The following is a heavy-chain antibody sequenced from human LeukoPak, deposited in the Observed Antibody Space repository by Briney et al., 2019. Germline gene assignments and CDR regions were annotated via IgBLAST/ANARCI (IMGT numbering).Heavy chain of an antibody. J-gene: IGHJ4*02. CDR3: ARGPTTVTRAFDY. D-gene: IGHD4-17*01. V-gene: IGHV4-4*07. Sequence: SETLSLTCTVSGGSISIYYWSWIRQPAGKGPEWIGRIYTSGSTNYNPSLKSRVTMSVDTSKNQLSLKLSSVTAADTAVYYCARGPTTVTRAFDYWGQGTLVTVSS. CDR1: GGSISIYY. CDR2: IYTSGST.